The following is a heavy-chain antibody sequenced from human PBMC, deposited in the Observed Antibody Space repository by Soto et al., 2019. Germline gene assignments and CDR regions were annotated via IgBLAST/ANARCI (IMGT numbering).Heavy chain of an antibody. V-gene: IGHV1-18*01. CDR3: ARVFLSVLPDYYYGLDV. CDR2: ISVYNGNT. Sequence: QVQLVQSGVEVKNPGASVRVSCKASAYPFTSYGISWVRQAPGQGLEWMGWISVYNGNTNYAREFQGRVTLTTDTPTSTAYMELRSLRSDDTAVYYCARVFLSVLPDYYYGLDVWGQGTTVIVSS. D-gene: IGHD2-15*01. J-gene: IGHJ6*02. CDR1: AYPFTSYG.